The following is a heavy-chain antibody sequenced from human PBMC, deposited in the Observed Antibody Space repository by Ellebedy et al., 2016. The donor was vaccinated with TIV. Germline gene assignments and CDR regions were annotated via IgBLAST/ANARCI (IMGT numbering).Heavy chain of an antibody. V-gene: IGHV3-66*01. CDR2: IYSGGST. Sequence: GGSLRLXXAASGFTVSSNYMSWVRQAPGKGLEWVSVIYSGGSTYYADSVKGRFTISRDNSKNTLYLQMNSLRAEDTAVYYCATESVAGPDYWGQGTLVTVSS. J-gene: IGHJ4*02. CDR1: GFTVSSNY. D-gene: IGHD6-19*01. CDR3: ATESVAGPDY.